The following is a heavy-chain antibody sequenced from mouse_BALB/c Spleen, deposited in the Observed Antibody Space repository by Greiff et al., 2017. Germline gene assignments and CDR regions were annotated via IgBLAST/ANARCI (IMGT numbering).Heavy chain of an antibody. D-gene: IGHD2-4*01. CDR1: GYTFTSYY. CDR2: IYPGDGST. V-gene: IGHV1S56*01. Sequence: VQLQQSGPELVKPGASVKMSCKASGYTFTSYYIHWVKQRPGQGLEWIGWIYPGDGSTKYNEKFKGKTTLTADKSSSTAYMLLSSLTSEDSAIYFCARREVDYTGSWFAYWGQGTLVTVSA. J-gene: IGHJ3*01. CDR3: ARREVDYTGSWFAY.